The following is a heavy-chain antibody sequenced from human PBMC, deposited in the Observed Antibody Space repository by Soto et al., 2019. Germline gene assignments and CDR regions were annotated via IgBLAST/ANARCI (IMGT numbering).Heavy chain of an antibody. V-gene: IGHV4-59*01. CDR2: ISYSGST. Sequence: SETLSLTCNVSGGSISSYDWSWIRQPPEKGLEWIGYISYSGSTNYNPSLSSRVTISADTSKNQFSLRLSSVTAADTAMYYCARVRVAVAGLDYWGQGILVTVSS. J-gene: IGHJ4*02. D-gene: IGHD6-19*01. CDR1: GGSISSYD. CDR3: ARVRVAVAGLDY.